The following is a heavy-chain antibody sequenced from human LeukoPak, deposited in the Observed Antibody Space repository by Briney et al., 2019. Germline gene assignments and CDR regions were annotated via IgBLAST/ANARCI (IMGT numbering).Heavy chain of an antibody. Sequence: PGGSLRLSCAASGFTVSSNYMSWVRQAPGKGLEWVSVIYSGGSTYYADSVKGRFTISRDNSKNTLYLQMNSLRAEDTAVYYCARDYSPYSSGWYGFDYWGQGTLVTVSS. V-gene: IGHV3-66*01. CDR1: GFTVSSNY. CDR3: ARDYSPYSSGWYGFDY. D-gene: IGHD6-19*01. CDR2: IYSGGST. J-gene: IGHJ4*02.